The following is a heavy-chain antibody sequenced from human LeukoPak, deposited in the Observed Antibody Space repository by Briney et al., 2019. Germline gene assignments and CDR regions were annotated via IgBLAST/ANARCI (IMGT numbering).Heavy chain of an antibody. V-gene: IGHV3-30*04. CDR1: GFTFSSYA. CDR2: ISYDGSNK. D-gene: IGHD2-2*01. Sequence: GGSLRLSCAASGFTFSSYAMHWVRQAPGKGLEWVAVISYDGSNKYYADSVKGRFTISRDNSKNTLYLQMNSLRAEDTAVYYCARDSICSSTSCFDYWGQGTLVTVSS. J-gene: IGHJ4*02. CDR3: ARDSICSSTSCFDY.